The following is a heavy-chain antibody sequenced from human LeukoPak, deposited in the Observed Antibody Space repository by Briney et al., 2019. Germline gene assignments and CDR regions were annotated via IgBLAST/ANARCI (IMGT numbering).Heavy chain of an antibody. CDR3: ARAPRNSSTMLDY. CDR1: GGSISTYY. D-gene: IGHD6-13*01. Sequence: PSETLSLTCTVSGGSISTYYWSWIRQPPGKGLEWIGYIYYTGSTNYSPSLKSRVTISVDTSKNQFSLKLSSVTAADTAVYYCARAPRNSSTMLDYWGQGTLVTVSS. J-gene: IGHJ4*02. V-gene: IGHV4-59*01. CDR2: IYYTGST.